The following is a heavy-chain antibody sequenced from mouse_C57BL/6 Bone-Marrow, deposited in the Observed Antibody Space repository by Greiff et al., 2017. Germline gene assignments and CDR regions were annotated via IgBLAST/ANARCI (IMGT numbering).Heavy chain of an antibody. CDR1: GFTFSSYA. CDR2: ISSGGDYI. J-gene: IGHJ4*01. CDR3: TRDYYGRGTYAMDY. D-gene: IGHD1-1*01. Sequence: EVQLVESGEGLVKPGGPLKLSCAASGFTFSSYAMSWVRQTPEKRLEWVAYISSGGDYIYYADTVKGRFTISRDNARNTLYLQMSSLKSEDTAMYYCTRDYYGRGTYAMDYWGQGTSVTVSS. V-gene: IGHV5-9-1*02.